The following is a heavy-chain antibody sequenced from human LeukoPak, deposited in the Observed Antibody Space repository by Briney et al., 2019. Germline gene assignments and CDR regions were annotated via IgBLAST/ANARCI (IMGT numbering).Heavy chain of an antibody. CDR1: DGSISSYY. CDR3: ARTRDAGHFNY. J-gene: IGHJ4*02. D-gene: IGHD5-24*01. V-gene: IGHV4-59*01. Sequence: SETLSLTCTVSDGSISSYYWSWIRQPPGKGLEYIGYIYGSGSTNYNPSFKSRVTISVDTSKNQFSLNLSSVTAADTAVYYCARTRDAGHFNYWGQGTLVTVSS. CDR2: IYGSGST.